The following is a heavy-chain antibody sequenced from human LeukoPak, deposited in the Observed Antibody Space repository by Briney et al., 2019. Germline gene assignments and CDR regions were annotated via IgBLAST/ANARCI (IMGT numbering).Heavy chain of an antibody. V-gene: IGHV3-7*01. Sequence: GGSLRLSCAASKFTFSYYWMSWVRQAPGKGLEWVANIKQDGSEKYYVDSVKGRFTISRDNAKNLLYLQMNSLRAEDTAVYYCAVEIAAADTDFDYWGQGTLVTVSS. D-gene: IGHD6-13*01. CDR1: KFTFSYYW. J-gene: IGHJ4*02. CDR3: AVEIAAADTDFDY. CDR2: IKQDGSEK.